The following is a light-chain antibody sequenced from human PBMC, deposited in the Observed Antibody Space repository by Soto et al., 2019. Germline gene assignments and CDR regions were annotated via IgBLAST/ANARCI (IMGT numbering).Light chain of an antibody. Sequence: IVRTQSPATLSVSPGERVTLSCRASQSVDINLAWYQQKPGQAPRLLIYGASTRATDIPDRFSGSGSGTEFTLTISSLQSEDFAVYYCQQYNNWPLTFGGGTKVDNK. V-gene: IGKV3-15*01. CDR3: QQYNNWPLT. CDR1: QSVDIN. J-gene: IGKJ4*01. CDR2: GAS.